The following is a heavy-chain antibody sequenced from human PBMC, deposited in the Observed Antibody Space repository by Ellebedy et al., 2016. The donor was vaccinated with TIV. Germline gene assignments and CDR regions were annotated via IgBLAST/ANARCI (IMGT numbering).Heavy chain of an antibody. V-gene: IGHV5-10-1*01. J-gene: IGHJ2*01. CDR2: IDPSDSYT. Sequence: GESLKISCQVSGYILTSYWITWVRQMPGKGPEWMGRIDPSDSYTTYSPSFQGHVTISADKSSSTAYLQWSSLQASDTAIYYCASEGYYYGSGPTWGRGTLVTVSS. CDR3: ASEGYYYGSGPT. CDR1: GYILTSYW. D-gene: IGHD3-10*01.